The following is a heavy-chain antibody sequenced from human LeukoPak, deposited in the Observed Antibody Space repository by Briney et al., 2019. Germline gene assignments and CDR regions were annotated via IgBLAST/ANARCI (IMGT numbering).Heavy chain of an antibody. D-gene: IGHD1-26*01. J-gene: IGHJ4*02. CDR3: AKETSSGNFVTIDC. CDR2: ITGDGGGT. V-gene: IGHV3-23*01. Sequence: GGSLRLSCAASGFTVSSNYMSWVRQAPGKGLEWVSAITGDGGGTNHADSVKGRFTIFRDNSKNTLYLQMNSLRAEDTAVYYCAKETSSGNFVTIDCWGQGALVTVSS. CDR1: GFTVSSNY.